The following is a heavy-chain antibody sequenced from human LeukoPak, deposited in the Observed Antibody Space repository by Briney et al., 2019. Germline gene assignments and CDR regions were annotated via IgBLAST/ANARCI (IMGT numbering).Heavy chain of an antibody. V-gene: IGHV3-7*01. CDR2: IKQDGSEK. CDR3: ARDDRAGWFDP. CDR1: GFIFNKYA. Sequence: GGSLRLSCAASGFIFNKYAMSWVRQAPGKGLEWVANIKQDGSEKYYVDSVKGRFTISRDNAKNSLYLQMNSLRAEDTAVYYCARDDRAGWFDPWGQGTLVTVSS. J-gene: IGHJ5*02. D-gene: IGHD6-19*01.